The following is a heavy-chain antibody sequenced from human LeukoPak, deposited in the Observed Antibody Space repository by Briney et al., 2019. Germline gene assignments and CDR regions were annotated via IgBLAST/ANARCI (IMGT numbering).Heavy chain of an antibody. V-gene: IGHV3-33*06. CDR3: AKAEGGLAYCGGDCYSVGWFVA. CDR2: IWYEGSNK. Sequence: GGCLRLACSAHGLTFSSAWMSSVRQAPGKGLEWDAAIWYEGSNKYYADSVKGRFTISRENSKNTLYLQMNSLRAEDMAVYYCAKAEGGLAYCGGDCYSVGWFVAWGQGALVTVSS. D-gene: IGHD2-21*02. J-gene: IGHJ5*02. CDR1: GLTFSSAW.